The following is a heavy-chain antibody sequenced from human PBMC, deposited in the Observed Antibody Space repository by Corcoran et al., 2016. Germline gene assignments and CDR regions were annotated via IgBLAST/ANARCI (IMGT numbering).Heavy chain of an antibody. V-gene: IGHV6-1*01. CDR3: ARGGGNNYGMDV. Sequence: QVHLQQSGPGLVKASQTLSLTCAISWDSVSSNSAAWNGIRQSPSRGLEWLGRTYYRSKWYNDYAVSVKSRITINPDTSKNQFYLQLNSVTPEDTAVYYCARGGGNNYGMDVWGQGTTVTVSS. CDR1: WDSVSSNSAA. D-gene: IGHD2-15*01. CDR2: TYYRSKWYN. J-gene: IGHJ6*02.